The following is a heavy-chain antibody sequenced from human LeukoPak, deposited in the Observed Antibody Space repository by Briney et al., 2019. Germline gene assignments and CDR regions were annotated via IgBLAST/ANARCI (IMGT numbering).Heavy chain of an antibody. Sequence: SQTLSLTCAISGDSVSSNSVAWNWIRQSPSRGLEWLGRTYYRSTWYNDYAVSVRGRITVNPDTSKNQFSLHLNSVTPEDTAVYYCARRLTQYDCFDPWGQGILVTVSS. CDR2: TYYRSTWYN. J-gene: IGHJ5*02. V-gene: IGHV6-1*01. D-gene: IGHD2-2*01. CDR3: ARRLTQYDCFDP. CDR1: GDSVSSNSVA.